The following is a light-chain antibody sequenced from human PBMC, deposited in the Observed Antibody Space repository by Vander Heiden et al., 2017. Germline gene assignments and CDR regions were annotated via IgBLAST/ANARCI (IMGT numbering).Light chain of an antibody. CDR3: CSYAGSYSYV. Sequence: QSALTQPRSVSGSPGQSVTISCTGTSSDVGGYNYVSGYQQHPGKAPKVMMHDVSERPSGVPDRFSGSKSGNTASLTISGLQAEDEADYYCCSYAGSYSYVFGSGTKVTVL. V-gene: IGLV2-11*01. CDR2: DVS. J-gene: IGLJ1*01. CDR1: SSDVGGYNY.